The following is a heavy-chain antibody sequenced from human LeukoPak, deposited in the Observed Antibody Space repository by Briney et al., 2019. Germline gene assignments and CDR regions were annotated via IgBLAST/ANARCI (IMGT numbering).Heavy chain of an antibody. Sequence: ASVKVSCKASGYTFTSYYMHWVRQAPGQGLEWMGIINPSGGSTSYAQKFQGRVTMTRDMSTSTVYMELSSLRSEDTAVYYCARDSYYYGSGRPELYYYYYMDVWGKGTTVTVSS. J-gene: IGHJ6*03. CDR2: INPSGGST. CDR1: GYTFTSYY. CDR3: ARDSYYYGSGRPELYYYYYMDV. D-gene: IGHD3-10*01. V-gene: IGHV1-46*01.